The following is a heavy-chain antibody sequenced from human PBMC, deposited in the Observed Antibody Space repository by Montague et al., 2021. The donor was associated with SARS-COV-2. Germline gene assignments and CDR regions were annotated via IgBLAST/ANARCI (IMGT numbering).Heavy chain of an antibody. CDR3: ASTYGGNLGYYYYCMDV. J-gene: IGHJ6*03. V-gene: IGHV4-31*03. CDR2: IYYSGST. CDR1: GGSISSGGYY. D-gene: IGHD4-23*01. Sequence: TLSLTCTVSGGSISSGGYYWSWIRQHPGKGLEWIGYIYYSGSTYYTLSLKSRVSISVDTSKNQFSLKLSSVTAADTAVYYCASTYGGNLGYYYYCMDVWGKGTTVTVSS.